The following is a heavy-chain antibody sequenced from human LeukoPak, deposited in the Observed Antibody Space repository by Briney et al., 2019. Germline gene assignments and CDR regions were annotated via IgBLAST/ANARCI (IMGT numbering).Heavy chain of an antibody. J-gene: IGHJ6*03. CDR2: IYTTGST. CDR1: GGSIRSDY. V-gene: IGHV4-4*07. D-gene: IGHD3-10*01. Sequence: SETLSLTCTVSGGSIRSDYGSWIRQPAGKGLEWSGRIYTTGSTNYSPSLKSRVTMSVDTSKNQFSLKLSSVTAADPAVYYCARDVKSRRRQWFGELSVYYYYYLDVWGKGTTVTISS. CDR3: ARDVKSRRRQWFGELSVYYYYYLDV.